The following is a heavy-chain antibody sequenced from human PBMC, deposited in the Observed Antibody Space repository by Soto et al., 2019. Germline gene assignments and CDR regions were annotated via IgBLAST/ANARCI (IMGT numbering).Heavy chain of an antibody. V-gene: IGHV3-7*01. CDR2: IKQDGSVR. CDR1: GFNFNTYW. D-gene: IGHD2-8*02. Sequence: EVQLVESGGDLVQPGGSLRLSCAASGFNFNTYWMNWVRQAPGKGLEWVANIKQDGSVRSYMDSVRGRFTISRDNAKNSLYLQMDSLRGEDTAVYDCAGGVGWVFNVWGQGTMVTVTS. J-gene: IGHJ3*01. CDR3: AGGVGWVFNV.